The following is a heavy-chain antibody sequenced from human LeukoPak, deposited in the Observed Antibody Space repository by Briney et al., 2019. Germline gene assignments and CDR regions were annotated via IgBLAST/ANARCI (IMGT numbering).Heavy chain of an antibody. CDR1: GFTLSSYA. Sequence: GGSLRLSCAASGFTLSSYAMSWVRQAPGKGLEWVSAISGSGGSTYYADSVKGRFTISRDNSKNTLYLQMNSLRAEDTAVYYCAKDVFSLYNYDSSGYYPDYWGQGTLVTVSS. CDR3: AKDVFSLYNYDSSGYYPDY. CDR2: ISGSGGST. D-gene: IGHD3-22*01. J-gene: IGHJ4*02. V-gene: IGHV3-23*01.